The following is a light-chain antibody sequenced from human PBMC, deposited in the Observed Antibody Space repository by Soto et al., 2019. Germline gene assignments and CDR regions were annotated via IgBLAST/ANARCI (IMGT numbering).Light chain of an antibody. CDR3: QQYNVWPPT. J-gene: IGKJ4*01. Sequence: EIVMTQSPATLSVSPGERATLSCRASQSVSSNLAWYQQKPGQTPKLLIYVASTRATGIPARFSGSGSGKEFTLTISSLQPEDFAVYYCQQYNVWPPTFGGGTKVEFK. CDR2: VAS. V-gene: IGKV3-15*01. CDR1: QSVSSN.